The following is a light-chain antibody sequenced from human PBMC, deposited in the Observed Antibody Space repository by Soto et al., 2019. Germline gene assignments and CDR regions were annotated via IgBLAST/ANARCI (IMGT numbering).Light chain of an antibody. J-gene: IGKJ2*01. CDR1: QGITNY. V-gene: IGKV1-9*01. CDR2: AAS. CDR3: QQLKSYPRT. Sequence: DIQLTQSPSFLSASIRDRVTITCRASQGITNYLAWYQQKPGKAPKLLIYAASTLQSGVPSRFSGSGSGTEFTLTITSLQPEDFATYYCQQLKSYPRTFGQWTKLEI.